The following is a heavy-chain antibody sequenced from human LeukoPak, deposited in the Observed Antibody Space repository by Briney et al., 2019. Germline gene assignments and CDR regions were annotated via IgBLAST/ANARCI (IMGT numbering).Heavy chain of an antibody. V-gene: IGHV4-59*01. CDR1: GDSISAYY. CDR3: ASSLMYYDFLTAYSPQNFDY. Sequence: SETLSLTCTVSGDSISAYYWSWIRQPPGKGLEWIGYIHYSGSTSYNPSLKSRVTISVDPSKNLFSLRLNSVTAADTAVYYCASSLMYYDFLTAYSPQNFDYWGQGTLVTVSS. J-gene: IGHJ4*02. CDR2: IHYSGST. D-gene: IGHD3-9*01.